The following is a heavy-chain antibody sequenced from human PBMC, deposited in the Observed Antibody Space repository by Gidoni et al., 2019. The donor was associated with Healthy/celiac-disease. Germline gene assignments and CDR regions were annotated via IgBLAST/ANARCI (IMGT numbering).Heavy chain of an antibody. Sequence: EVQLVQSGAEVKKPGESLKISCKGSGYSFTSYWIGWVRQMPGKGLEWMGIIYPGDSDTRYSPSFQGQVTISADKSISTAYLQWSSLKASDTAMYYCARQERRSYGAHANYYFDYWGQGTLVTVSS. V-gene: IGHV5-51*01. D-gene: IGHD1-26*01. J-gene: IGHJ4*02. CDR1: GYSFTSYW. CDR3: ARQERRSYGAHANYYFDY. CDR2: IYPGDSDT.